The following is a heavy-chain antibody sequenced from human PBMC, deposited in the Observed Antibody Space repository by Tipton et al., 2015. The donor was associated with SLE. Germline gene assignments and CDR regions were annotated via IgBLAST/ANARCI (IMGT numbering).Heavy chain of an antibody. J-gene: IGHJ6*02. CDR3: TRQQEGYNYFYGIDV. CDR2: SYYSGTT. V-gene: IGHV4-39*07. CDR1: DGSITSSSYY. D-gene: IGHD5-12*01. Sequence: TLSLTCTVSDGSITSSSYYWDWIRQPPGKGLEWIGSSYYSGTTYYNPSLKSRVTISVDTSQNHFSLKMSSVTAADTAVYYCTRQQEGYNYFYGIDVWGQGTTVTVSS.